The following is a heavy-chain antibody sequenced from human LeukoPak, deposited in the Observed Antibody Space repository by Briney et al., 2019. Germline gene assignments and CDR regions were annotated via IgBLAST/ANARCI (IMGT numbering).Heavy chain of an antibody. D-gene: IGHD6-13*01. CDR2: IWYDGSNK. J-gene: IGHJ5*02. V-gene: IGHV3-33*01. CDR3: AREGSDSSSWYGWFDP. CDR1: GFTFSSYG. Sequence: GRSLRLSCAASGFTFSSYGMHWVRQAPGKGLEWVAVIWYDGSNKFYADSVKGRFTISRDNSKNTLYLQMNSLRAEDTAVYYCAREGSDSSSWYGWFDPWGQGTLVTVSS.